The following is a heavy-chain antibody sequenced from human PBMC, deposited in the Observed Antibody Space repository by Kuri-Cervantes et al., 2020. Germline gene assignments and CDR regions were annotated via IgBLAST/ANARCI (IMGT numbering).Heavy chain of an antibody. V-gene: IGHV1-46*01. D-gene: IGHD7-27*01. CDR3: ARDEFTNWGFDY. CDR2: INPSGGST. Sequence: ASVKVSCKTSGYTFTSYCMHWVRQAPGQGLEWMGIINPSGGSTSYAQKFQGRVTMTRDTSTSTVYMALSSLRSDDTAVYYCARDEFTNWGFDYWGQGTLVTVSS. J-gene: IGHJ4*02. CDR1: GYTFTSYC.